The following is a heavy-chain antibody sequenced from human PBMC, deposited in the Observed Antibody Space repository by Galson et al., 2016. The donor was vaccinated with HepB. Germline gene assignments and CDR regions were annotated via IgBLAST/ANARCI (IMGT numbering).Heavy chain of an antibody. CDR2: IYPRDSDT. CDR1: GYSFSSSW. CDR3: VRGGDFWSGYPDY. D-gene: IGHD3-3*01. V-gene: IGHV5-51*01. Sequence: VKKPGESLKISCKASGYSFSSSWIAWVRQMPGKGLEWMGVIYPRDSDTRYSPSFQGQVSISADKSISTAYLQWSSLKASDTAMYFCVRGGDFWSGYPDYWGQGTLVTVSS. J-gene: IGHJ4*02.